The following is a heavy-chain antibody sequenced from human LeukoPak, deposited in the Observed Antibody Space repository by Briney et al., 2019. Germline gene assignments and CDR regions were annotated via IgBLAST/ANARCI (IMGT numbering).Heavy chain of an antibody. V-gene: IGHV1-69*13. Sequence: SVKVSCKASGGTFSSYAISWVRQAPGQGLEWMGGIIPIFGTANYAQKFQGRVTITADESTSTAYMELSSLRSEDTAVYYCARDGGYSYGTYYYYYYMDVWGKGTTVTISS. CDR3: ARDGGYSYGTYYYYYYMDV. D-gene: IGHD5-18*01. CDR1: GGTFSSYA. CDR2: IIPIFGTA. J-gene: IGHJ6*03.